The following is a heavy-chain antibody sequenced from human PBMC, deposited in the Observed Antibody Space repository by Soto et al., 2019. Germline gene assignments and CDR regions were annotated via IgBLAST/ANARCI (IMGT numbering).Heavy chain of an antibody. CDR1: GYTFTSYD. CDR2: MNPNSGNT. CDR3: ARGHGIYRGSPDY. Sequence: QVQLVQSGAEVKKPGASVKVSCKASGYTFTSYDINWVRQATGQGLEWMGWMNPNSGNTDYAQNFKGRVTMTRSTSISTAYMELTRLRSDDTAVYYCARGHGIYRGSPDYWGQGTLVTVSS. V-gene: IGHV1-8*01. J-gene: IGHJ4*02. D-gene: IGHD5-12*01.